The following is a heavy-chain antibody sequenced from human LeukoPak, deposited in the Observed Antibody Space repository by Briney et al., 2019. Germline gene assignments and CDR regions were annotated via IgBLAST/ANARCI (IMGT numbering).Heavy chain of an antibody. D-gene: IGHD6-19*01. V-gene: IGHV3-7*01. CDR1: GFTFSSYW. J-gene: IGHJ3*02. CDR3: ARGGIVVAGTDAFDI. CDR2: IKQDGSEK. Sequence: GGSLRLSCAASGFTFSSYWMSWVRQAPGKGLEWVANIKQDGSEKYYVDSVKGRFTISRDNAKNSLYLQMNSLRAEDTAVYYCARGGIVVAGTDAFDIWGQGTMVTVSS.